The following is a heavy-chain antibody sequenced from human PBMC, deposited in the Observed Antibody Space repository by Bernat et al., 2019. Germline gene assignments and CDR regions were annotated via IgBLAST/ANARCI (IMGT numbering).Heavy chain of an antibody. CDR3: AIDGGEVGAGTFDY. D-gene: IGHD1-26*01. CDR2: IWYDGSNK. J-gene: IGHJ4*02. V-gene: IGHV3-33*01. CDR1: GFTFSSYG. Sequence: VQLVESGGGVVQPGRSLRLSCAASGFTFSSYGMHWVRQAPGKGLEWVAVIWYDGSNKYYADSVKGRFTISRDNSKNTLYLQMNSLRAEDTAGYYCAIDGGEVGAGTFDYWGQGTLVTVSS.